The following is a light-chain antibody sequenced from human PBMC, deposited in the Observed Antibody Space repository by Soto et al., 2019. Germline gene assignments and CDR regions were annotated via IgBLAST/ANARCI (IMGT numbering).Light chain of an antibody. CDR2: EVN. V-gene: IGLV2-8*01. J-gene: IGLJ2*01. CDR1: SSDVGGYNL. CDR3: SSYAGRGTVV. Sequence: QSVLTQPPSASGSPGQSVTISCTGTSSDVGGYNLVSWYQQHPGKAPKLMIYEVNKRPSGVPDRFSGSKSGNTASLTVSGLQAEDEGDYYCSSYAGRGTVVFGGGTQLTVL.